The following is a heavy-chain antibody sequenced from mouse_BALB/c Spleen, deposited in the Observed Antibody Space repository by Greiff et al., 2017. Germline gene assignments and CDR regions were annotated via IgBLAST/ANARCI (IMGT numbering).Heavy chain of an antibody. Sequence: EVQLQQSGAELVKPGASVKLSCTASGFTFNDSFMHWVKQRPEQGLEWIGRIDPANGNTKYDPKFQGKATITADTSSNTAYLQLSSLTSEDTAVYCCSVCYGNDTWFAYWGQGTLVTVSA. CDR3: SVCYGNDTWFAY. J-gene: IGHJ3*01. CDR2: IDPANGNT. D-gene: IGHD2-2*01. V-gene: IGHV14-3*02. CDR1: GFTFNDSF.